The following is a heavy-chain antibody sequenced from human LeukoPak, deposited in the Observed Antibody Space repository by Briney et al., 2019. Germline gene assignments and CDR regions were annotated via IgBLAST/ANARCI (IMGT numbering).Heavy chain of an antibody. D-gene: IGHD3-10*01. J-gene: IGHJ4*02. CDR3: ARDGGYGSGSYFFDY. Sequence: SETLSLTCTVYGGSISSGGYYWSWIRQHPEKGLEWIGYIYYSGTTYYNPSLKSRVTMSVDTSKNQFSLKLSSVTAADTAVYYCARDGGYGSGSYFFDYWGPGTQVTVSS. CDR1: GGSISSGGYY. CDR2: IYYSGTT. V-gene: IGHV4-31*03.